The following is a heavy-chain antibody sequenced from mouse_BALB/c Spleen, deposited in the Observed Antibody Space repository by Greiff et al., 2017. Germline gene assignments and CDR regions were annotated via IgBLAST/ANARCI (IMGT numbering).Heavy chain of an antibody. CDR2: IYPGGGYT. Sequence: QVQLKQSGAELVRPGTSVKISCKASGYTFTNYWLGWVKQRPGHGLEWIGDIYPGGGYTNYNEKFKGKATLTADTSSSTAYMQLSSLTSEDSAVYFCAKKMGYGFAYWGQGTLVTVSA. CDR3: AKKMGYGFAY. V-gene: IGHV1-63*02. D-gene: IGHD1-1*02. CDR1: GYTFTNYW. J-gene: IGHJ3*01.